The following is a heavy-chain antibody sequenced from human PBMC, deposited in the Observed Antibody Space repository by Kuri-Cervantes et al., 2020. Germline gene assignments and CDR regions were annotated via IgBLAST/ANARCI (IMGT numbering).Heavy chain of an antibody. Sequence: SETLSLTCTVSGGSISSSSYYWGWIRQPPGKGLEWIGSIYYSGSTNYNPSLKSRVTISVDTSKNQFSLKLSSVTAADTAVYYCARGLHYDFWSGYYTPYGMDVWGQGTTVTVSS. CDR3: ARGLHYDFWSGYYTPYGMDV. V-gene: IGHV4-39*07. CDR2: IYYSGST. D-gene: IGHD3-3*01. J-gene: IGHJ6*02. CDR1: GGSISSSSYY.